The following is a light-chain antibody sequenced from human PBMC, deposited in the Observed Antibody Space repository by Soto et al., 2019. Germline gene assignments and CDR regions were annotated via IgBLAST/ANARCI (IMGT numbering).Light chain of an antibody. V-gene: IGLV1-44*01. Sequence: QSVLTQPPSASGTPGQRVTISFYGSSSNIGSNTVNWYQQLPGTAPKLLIYSNNQRPSGVPDRFSGSKSGTSASLAISGLQSEDEADYYCAAWDDSLNSVVFGGGTKLTVL. CDR2: SNN. CDR3: AAWDDSLNSVV. J-gene: IGLJ2*01. CDR1: SSNIGSNT.